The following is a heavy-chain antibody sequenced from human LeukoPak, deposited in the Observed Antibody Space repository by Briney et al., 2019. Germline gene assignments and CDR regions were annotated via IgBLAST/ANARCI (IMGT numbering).Heavy chain of an antibody. J-gene: IGHJ4*02. V-gene: IGHV3-21*01. Sequence: GGSLRLSCAASGFTFSSYSMNWVRQAPGKGLEWVSSISSSSSYIYYADSVKGRFTIFRDNAKNSLYLQMNGLRAEDTAVYYCAGAAGQHWGQGTLVTVSS. D-gene: IGHD6-13*01. CDR3: AGAAGQH. CDR1: GFTFSSYS. CDR2: ISSSSSYI.